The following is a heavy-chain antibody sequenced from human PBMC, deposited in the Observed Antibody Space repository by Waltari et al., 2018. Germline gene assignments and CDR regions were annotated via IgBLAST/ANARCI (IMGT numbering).Heavy chain of an antibody. CDR1: GYSFTSYW. CDR2: IYPGDSDT. Sequence: EVPLVQSGAEVKTPGESLTISCKGSGYSFTSYWIGWVRQMPGKGLEWMGIIYPGDSDTRDSPYFQGQVTISADKSISTAYLQWSSMKASDTAMYYCARHWEVWFRELSAFDIWGQGTMVTVSS. D-gene: IGHD3-10*01. V-gene: IGHV5-51*01. J-gene: IGHJ3*02. CDR3: ARHWEVWFRELSAFDI.